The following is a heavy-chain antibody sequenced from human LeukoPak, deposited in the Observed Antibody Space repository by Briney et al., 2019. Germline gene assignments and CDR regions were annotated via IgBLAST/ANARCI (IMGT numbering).Heavy chain of an antibody. Sequence: GGSLRLSCAASGFTFSDYYMSWIRQAPGKGQEWVSYISSSGSTIYYADSVKGRFTISRDNSKKTLYLQMNILRADDTAVYYCARDYRSFSPPDYWGQGTLVSVSS. J-gene: IGHJ4*02. CDR1: GFTFSDYY. D-gene: IGHD6-6*01. CDR3: ARDYRSFSPPDY. CDR2: ISSSGSTI. V-gene: IGHV3-11*04.